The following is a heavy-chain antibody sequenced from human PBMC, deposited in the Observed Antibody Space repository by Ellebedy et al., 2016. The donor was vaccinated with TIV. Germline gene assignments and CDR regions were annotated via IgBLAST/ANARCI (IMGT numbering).Heavy chain of an antibody. CDR2: ISWNSDYI. Sequence: SLKISCAASGFTFDDYAMHWVRQVPGKGLEWVSGISWNSDYIGYADSVKGRFTISRDNAKNFLYLQMNSLRAEDTAVYYCARDRVVGVLYYYGMDVWGQGTTVTVSS. V-gene: IGHV3-9*01. D-gene: IGHD1-26*01. CDR1: GFTFDDYA. J-gene: IGHJ6*02. CDR3: ARDRVVGVLYYYGMDV.